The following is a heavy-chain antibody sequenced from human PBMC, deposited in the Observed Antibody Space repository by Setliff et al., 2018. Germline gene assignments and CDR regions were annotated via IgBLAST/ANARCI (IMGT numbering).Heavy chain of an antibody. Sequence: ASVKVSCKASGYAFTTYYMHWVRQAPGQGLEWIGVINPSDGSTTYAQKFQGRVTMTRDTSTNTVYMQLSSLRSEDTAVYYCARRDGRSGYLGFDLWGHGSLVTVSS. CDR1: GYAFTTYY. V-gene: IGHV1-46*01. J-gene: IGHJ4*01. CDR3: ARRDGRSGYLGFDL. D-gene: IGHD3-22*01. CDR2: INPSDGST.